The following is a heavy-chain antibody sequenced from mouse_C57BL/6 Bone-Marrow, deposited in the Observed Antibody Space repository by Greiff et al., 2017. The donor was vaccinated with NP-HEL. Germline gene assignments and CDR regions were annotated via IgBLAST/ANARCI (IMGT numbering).Heavy chain of an antibody. CDR2: IYPRSGNT. D-gene: IGHD1-1*01. CDR1: GYTFTSYG. CDR3: ARSDYYYYGSSPFDY. V-gene: IGHV1-81*01. J-gene: IGHJ2*01. Sequence: VQLVESGAELARPGASVKLSCKASGYTFTSYGISWVKQRTGQGLEWIGEIYPRSGNTYYNEKFKGKATLTADKSSSTAYMELRSLTSEDSAVYFCARSDYYYYGSSPFDYWGQGTTLTVSS.